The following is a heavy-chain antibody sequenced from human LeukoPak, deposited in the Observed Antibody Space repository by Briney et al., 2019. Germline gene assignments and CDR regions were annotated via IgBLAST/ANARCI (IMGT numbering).Heavy chain of an antibody. CDR1: GGSISSYY. V-gene: IGHV4-59*01. Sequence: PSETLSLTCTVSGGSISSYYWSWIRQPPGKGLEWIGYFYYDGGTNYNPSLRSRVTISVDTSKNHFSLRLSSVTAADTAMYYCARAGGVDTAMDANFDYWGQGTLVTVSS. J-gene: IGHJ4*02. D-gene: IGHD5-18*01. CDR2: FYYDGGT. CDR3: ARAGGVDTAMDANFDY.